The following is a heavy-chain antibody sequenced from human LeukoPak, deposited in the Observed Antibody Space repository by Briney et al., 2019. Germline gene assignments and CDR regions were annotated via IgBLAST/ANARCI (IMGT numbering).Heavy chain of an antibody. CDR3: ARQYDSYFYDYVDI. Sequence: SETLSLTCTVSGYPINNAYYWFCIRPPPERGVEGVGSLDHLDSTYYNHSHKSRVTLTADTSRNQFYLKLSFLTAADTAVYYCARQYDSYFYDYVDIWGNGTTVTVSS. CDR1: GYPINNAYY. CDR2: LDHLDST. V-gene: IGHV4-38-2*02. J-gene: IGHJ6*03. D-gene: IGHD2-2*01.